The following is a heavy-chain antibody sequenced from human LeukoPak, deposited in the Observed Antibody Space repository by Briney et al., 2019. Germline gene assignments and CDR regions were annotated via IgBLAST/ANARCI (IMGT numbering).Heavy chain of an antibody. V-gene: IGHV1-69*05. J-gene: IGHJ4*02. Sequence: SVKVSCKASGGTFSSYAISWVRQAPGQGLEWMGRIIPIFGTANYAQKFQGRVTITTDESTSTAYMERSSLRSEDTAVYYCARDRIAPPIVMASDDYWGQGTLATVSS. CDR1: GGTFSSYA. CDR3: ARDRIAPPIVMASDDY. CDR2: IIPIFGTA. D-gene: IGHD2-15*01.